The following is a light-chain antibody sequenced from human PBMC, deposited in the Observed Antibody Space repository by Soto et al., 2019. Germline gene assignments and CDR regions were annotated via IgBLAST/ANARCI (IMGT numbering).Light chain of an antibody. CDR2: EVS. J-gene: IGLJ3*02. Sequence: QSALTQPASVSGSPGQSITISCTGTSSDVGGYNYVSWYQQYPGKAPKLIVYEVSKRPSGVPFRFSASKSANTASLTVSGLQAEDEADYYCCSYAGSNSWVFGGGTKLTVL. CDR1: SSDVGGYNY. CDR3: CSYAGSNSWV. V-gene: IGLV2-8*01.